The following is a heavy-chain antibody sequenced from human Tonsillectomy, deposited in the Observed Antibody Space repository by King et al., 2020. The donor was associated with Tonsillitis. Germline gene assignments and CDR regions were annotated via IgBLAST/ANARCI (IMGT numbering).Heavy chain of an antibody. D-gene: IGHD5-18*01. Sequence: QLVQSGAEVKKPGSSVKASCKASGGTFRSYAISWVRQAPGQGLEWMGRIIPIFGTANYAQKFQGRVTITADESTSTAYMELSSLRSEDTAVYYCARGSAEQKGYSDGRGYYYYGMDVWGQGTTVTVSS. CDR1: GGTFRSYA. CDR2: IIPIFGTA. CDR3: ARGSAEQKGYSDGRGYYYYGMDV. J-gene: IGHJ6*02. V-gene: IGHV1-69*18.